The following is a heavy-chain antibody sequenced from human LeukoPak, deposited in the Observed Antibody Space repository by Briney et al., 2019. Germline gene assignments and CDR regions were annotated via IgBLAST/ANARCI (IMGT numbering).Heavy chain of an antibody. D-gene: IGHD3-22*01. CDR2: INHSGST. CDR1: GGSFSGYY. J-gene: IGHJ1*01. CDR3: ARRQGSYDSSGYPYLQH. Sequence: ASETLSLTCAVYGGSFSGYYWSWIRQPPGKGLEWIGEINHSGSTNYNPSLKSRVTISVDTSKNQFSLKLSSVTAADTAVYYCARRQGSYDSSGYPYLQHWGQGTLVTVAS. V-gene: IGHV4-34*01.